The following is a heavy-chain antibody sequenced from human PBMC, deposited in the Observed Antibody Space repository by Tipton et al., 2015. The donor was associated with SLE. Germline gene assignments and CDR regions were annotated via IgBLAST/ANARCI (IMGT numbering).Heavy chain of an antibody. CDR3: ARDDFDWSFDA. V-gene: IGHV3-11*04. CDR1: GFIFSDFY. Sequence: SLRLSCAASGFIFSDFYMSWIRQAPGRGLEWVSLIGTSGDNIFYADSVKGRFTISRDNAKNSLFLQMNNLRAEDTAVYYCARDDFDWSFDAWGQGTLVTVSS. J-gene: IGHJ4*02. CDR2: IGTSGDNI. D-gene: IGHD3-9*01.